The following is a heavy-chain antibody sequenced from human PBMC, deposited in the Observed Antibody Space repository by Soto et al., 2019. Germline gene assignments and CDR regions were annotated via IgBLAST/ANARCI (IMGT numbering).Heavy chain of an antibody. J-gene: IGHJ5*02. D-gene: IGHD6-19*01. CDR1: GGTFSSYT. V-gene: IGHV1-69*08. CDR3: SRDDSSGPRPLYP. Sequence: QVQLVQSGAEVKKPGSSVKVSCKASGGTFSSYTISWVRQAPGQGLECMGRIIPILGIANYAQKFQGRVTITADKSTSTDSMELSSLRSEDTALYYCSRDDSSGPRPLYPWGQETLVTVSS. CDR2: IIPILGIA.